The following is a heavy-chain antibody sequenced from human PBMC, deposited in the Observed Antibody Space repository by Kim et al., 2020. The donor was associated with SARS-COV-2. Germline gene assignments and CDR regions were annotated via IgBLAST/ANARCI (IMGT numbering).Heavy chain of an antibody. Sequence: GGSLRLSCTTSGFTFTGYAMSWVRQAPGKGLEWVSIIDGSDGTTYYVDSVKGRFTISGDNSKNTLYLQMNSLRADDTAVYYCMKGGWGWIWDHWGQGTRVTVSS. CDR1: GFTFTGYA. V-gene: IGHV3-23*01. D-gene: IGHD2-2*03. J-gene: IGHJ4*02. CDR3: MKGGWGWIWDH. CDR2: IDGSDGTT.